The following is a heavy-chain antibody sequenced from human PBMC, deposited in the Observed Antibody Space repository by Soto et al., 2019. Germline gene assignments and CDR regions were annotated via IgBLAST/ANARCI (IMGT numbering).Heavy chain of an antibody. CDR1: GGTFSSYA. Sequence: QVQLVQSGAEVKKPGSSVKVSCKASGGTFSSYAISWVRQAPGQGLEWMGGIIPIFGTANYAQKFQDRVTITADESTSTAYMELSSLRYEDTAVYYCARAGEARPHSGTTYFDYWGQGTLVTVSS. J-gene: IGHJ4*02. CDR2: IIPIFGTA. D-gene: IGHD1-26*01. CDR3: ARAGEARPHSGTTYFDY. V-gene: IGHV1-69*01.